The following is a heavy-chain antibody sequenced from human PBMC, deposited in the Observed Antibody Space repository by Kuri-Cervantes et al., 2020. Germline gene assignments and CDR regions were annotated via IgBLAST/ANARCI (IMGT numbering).Heavy chain of an antibody. D-gene: IGHD5-12*01. CDR1: GFTFSSYA. V-gene: IGHV3-30*04. CDR3: AKDRDSGYVWGRTLDY. Sequence: SLKISCAASGFTFSSYAMHWVRQAPGKGLEWVAVISYDGSNKYYADSGEGRFTISRDNSKNTLYLQMNSLRAEDTAVYYCAKDRDSGYVWGRTLDYWGQGTLVTVSS. CDR2: ISYDGSNK. J-gene: IGHJ4*02.